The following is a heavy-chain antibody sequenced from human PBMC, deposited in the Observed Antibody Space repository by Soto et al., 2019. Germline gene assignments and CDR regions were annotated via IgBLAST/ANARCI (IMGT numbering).Heavy chain of an antibody. J-gene: IGHJ4*02. V-gene: IGHV1-69*01. CDR1: GGTFNKYA. Sequence: VKVSCKASGGTFNKYAIDWVRQAPGQGLEWMGGIIPLFGTANYAQKFQGRVTITADEATSTAYMELSRLRSEDTAVYYCARQFDYDTRGYYYAYWCQGPLVTVSS. CDR2: IIPLFGTA. D-gene: IGHD3-22*01. CDR3: ARQFDYDTRGYYYAY.